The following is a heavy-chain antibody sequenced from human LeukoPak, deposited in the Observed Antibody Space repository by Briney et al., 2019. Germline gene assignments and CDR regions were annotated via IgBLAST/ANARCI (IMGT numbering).Heavy chain of an antibody. V-gene: IGHV4-39*01. CDR1: DGSISNSSYY. CDR2: IYYSGST. D-gene: IGHD3-10*02. CDR3: ASHSSYVSPFRS. Sequence: SETLSLTCTVSDGSISNSSYYWGWIRQPPGKGLEWIGSIYYSGSTYYNPSLKSRVTISVETSKNQFSLKLSSVTAADTAVYYCASHSSYVSPFRSWGRGPLVTVSP. J-gene: IGHJ5*02.